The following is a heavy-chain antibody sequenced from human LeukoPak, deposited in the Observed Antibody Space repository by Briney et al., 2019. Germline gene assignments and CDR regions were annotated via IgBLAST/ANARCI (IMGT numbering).Heavy chain of an antibody. CDR1: GFTFSSYA. J-gene: IGHJ4*02. CDR2: ISDNGAGA. D-gene: IGHD5-24*01. CDR3: AKEMALTKPFDY. V-gene: IGHV3-23*01. Sequence: PGGSLRLSCAASGFTFSSYAISWVRQAPGKGLEWVSAISDNGAGAYYADSVKGRFTISRDNSKNTLYLQMNSLRAEDTAVYYCAKEMALTKPFDYWGQGALVTVSS.